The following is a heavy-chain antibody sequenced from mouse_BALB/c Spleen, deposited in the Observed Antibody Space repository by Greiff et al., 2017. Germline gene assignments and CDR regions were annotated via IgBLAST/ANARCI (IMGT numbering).Heavy chain of an antibody. CDR3: ARENYRYDGLFAY. Sequence: VKVVESGPGLVAPSQNLSITCTVSGFSLTSYGVHWVRQPPGKGLEWLGVIWAGGSTNYNSALMSRLSISKDNSKSQVLLKMNSLQNDDTAMYYCARENYRYDGLFAYWGQGTLVTVSA. V-gene: IGHV2-9*02. CDR2: IWAGGST. J-gene: IGHJ3*01. CDR1: GFSLTSYG. D-gene: IGHD2-14*01.